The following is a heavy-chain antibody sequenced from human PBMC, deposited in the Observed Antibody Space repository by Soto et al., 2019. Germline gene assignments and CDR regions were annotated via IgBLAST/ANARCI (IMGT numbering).Heavy chain of an antibody. CDR1: GITFSDYW. Sequence: PGGSLRLSCAASGITFSDYWMSWVRQAPGKGLEWVANIKEDGSEKYYVDSVKGRFTISRDNAKNSLYMQMNSLRAEDTAVYYCASSAYSPGPVLSFFDYWGQGTLVTVSS. CDR2: IKEDGSEK. V-gene: IGHV3-7*05. J-gene: IGHJ4*02. D-gene: IGHD3-16*02. CDR3: ASSAYSPGPVLSFFDY.